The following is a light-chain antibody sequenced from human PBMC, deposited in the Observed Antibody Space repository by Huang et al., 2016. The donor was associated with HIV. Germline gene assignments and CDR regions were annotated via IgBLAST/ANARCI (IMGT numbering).Light chain of an antibody. J-gene: IGKJ1*01. Sequence: AIRITQSTSSLSASTGDKVSSTCRASQDVNTYLAWYQQKPGKPPSLLIYATSTMQRGVPSRFSGSGSGTEFTLTITHLQSEDFATYYCQQYYSCPLTFGQGSQVEV. V-gene: IGKV1-8*01. CDR3: QQYYSCPLT. CDR2: ATS. CDR1: QDVNTY.